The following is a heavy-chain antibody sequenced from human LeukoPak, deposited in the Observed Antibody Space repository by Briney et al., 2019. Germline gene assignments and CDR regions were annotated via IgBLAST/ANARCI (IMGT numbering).Heavy chain of an antibody. Sequence: GESLKISCKGSGYSFTSYWIGWGRQMPGKGLEWMGIIYPGDSDTRYSPSFQGQVTISADKSISPAYLQWSSLKASDTAMYYCARHINTYYYDSSGNGRAFDIWGQATMVTVSS. CDR2: IYPGDSDT. D-gene: IGHD3-22*01. J-gene: IGHJ3*02. CDR1: GYSFTSYW. CDR3: ARHINTYYYDSSGNGRAFDI. V-gene: IGHV5-51*01.